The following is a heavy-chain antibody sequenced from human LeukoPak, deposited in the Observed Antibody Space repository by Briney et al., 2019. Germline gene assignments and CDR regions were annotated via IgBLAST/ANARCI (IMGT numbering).Heavy chain of an antibody. J-gene: IGHJ6*04. CDR3: ARVGSGLDV. CDR2: ISLSSSYT. Sequence: GGSLRLSCAASGFTFSDYSMAWLRQAPGKGLEWLSYISLSSSYTNYADSVKGRFTVSRDNTKNSLDLQMNSLRAEDTALYFCARVGSGLDVWGNGTAVTVSS. CDR1: GFTFSDYS. D-gene: IGHD3-10*01. V-gene: IGHV3-11*06.